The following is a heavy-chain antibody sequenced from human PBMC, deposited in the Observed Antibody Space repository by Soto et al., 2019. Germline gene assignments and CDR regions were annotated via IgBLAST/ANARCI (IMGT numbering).Heavy chain of an antibody. D-gene: IGHD4-17*01. Sequence: VGSLRLSCAASEFTFANAWISWVRQAPGKGLEWVGRIKSKADGGTTDYAAPVKGRFTISRDESQNTLYLQMNSLKTEDTAVYYCTSLYYGHWGQGTLVTVSS. J-gene: IGHJ4*02. CDR1: EFTFANAW. CDR3: TSLYYGH. CDR2: IKSKADGGTT. V-gene: IGHV3-15*01.